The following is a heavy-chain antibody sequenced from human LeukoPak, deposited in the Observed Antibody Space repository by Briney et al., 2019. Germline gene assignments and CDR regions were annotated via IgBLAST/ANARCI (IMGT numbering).Heavy chain of an antibody. CDR3: ARLPELPGFGDY. D-gene: IGHD2-21*01. V-gene: IGHV3-9*01. J-gene: IGHJ4*02. CDR2: ISWNSGSL. Sequence: GGSLRLSCAASGFSFRDFAVHWVRQVPGKGLEWVSGISWNSGSLGYADSVRGRFTISRDDAKNSLYLQMNSLRAEDTAVYYCARLPELPGFGDYWGQGALVTVSS. CDR1: GFSFRDFA.